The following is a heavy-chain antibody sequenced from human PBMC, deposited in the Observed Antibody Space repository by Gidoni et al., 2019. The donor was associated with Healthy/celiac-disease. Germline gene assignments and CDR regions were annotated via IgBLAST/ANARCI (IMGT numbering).Heavy chain of an antibody. CDR1: GFTFSSYS. D-gene: IGHD6-19*01. V-gene: IGHV3-21*01. Sequence: EVQLVESGGGLVKPGGSLRLSCAASGFTFSSYSMNWVRQAPGKGLEWVSSISSSSSYIYYADSVKGRFTISRDNAKNSLYLQMNSLRAEDTAVYYCARSRRSSSGWDLIAFDIWGQGTMVTVSS. J-gene: IGHJ3*02. CDR2: ISSSSSYI. CDR3: ARSRRSSSGWDLIAFDI.